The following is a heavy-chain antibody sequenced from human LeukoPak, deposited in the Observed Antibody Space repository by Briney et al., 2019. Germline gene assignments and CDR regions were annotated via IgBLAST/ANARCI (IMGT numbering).Heavy chain of an antibody. CDR2: IYYSGST. CDR3: ARLTYYYDSSGYDY. J-gene: IGHJ4*02. CDR1: GGSISSSSYY. V-gene: IGHV4-39*07. D-gene: IGHD3-22*01. Sequence: TASETLSLTCTVSGGSISSSSYYWGWIRQPPGKGLEWIGSIYYSGSTYYNPSLKSRVTISVDTSKNQFSLKLSSVTAADTAVYYCARLTYYYDSSGYDYWGQGTLVTVSS.